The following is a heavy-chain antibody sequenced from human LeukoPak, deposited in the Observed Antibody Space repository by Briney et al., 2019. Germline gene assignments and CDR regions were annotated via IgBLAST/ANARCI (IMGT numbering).Heavy chain of an antibody. V-gene: IGHV3-48*03. CDR2: ISSSGSTI. J-gene: IGHJ4*02. CDR3: ARAPPRATLNFDY. CDR1: GFTFSSYE. Sequence: PGGSLRLSCAASGFTFSSYEMNWVRQAPGKGLEWVSYISSSGSTIYYADSVKGRFTISRDNAKNSLYLQMNSLRAEDTVVYYCARAPPRATLNFDYWGQGTLVTVSS. D-gene: IGHD5-12*01.